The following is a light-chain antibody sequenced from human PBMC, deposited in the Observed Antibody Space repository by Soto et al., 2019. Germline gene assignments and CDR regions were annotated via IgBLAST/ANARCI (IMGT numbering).Light chain of an antibody. J-gene: IGLJ1*01. CDR3: QTWGTGIHV. Sequence: QPVLTQSPSASASLGASVKLTCTLSSGRSSYAIAWHQQQPEKGPRYLMNLNSDGSHSKGDGIPDRFSGSSSGAERYLTISSLQSEDQAVYYCQTWGTGIHVFGTGTKLTVL. V-gene: IGLV4-69*01. CDR1: SGRSSYA. CDR2: LNSDGSH.